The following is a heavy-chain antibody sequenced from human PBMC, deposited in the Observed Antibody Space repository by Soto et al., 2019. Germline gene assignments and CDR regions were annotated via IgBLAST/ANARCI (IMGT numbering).Heavy chain of an antibody. Sequence: QVQLVQSRGEVKKPGASVKVSCKTSGYSFTTYGISWVRQAPGQGLEWMGWISGYNGNTTYAQKLQGRVTMTTDTPTSTAYMELRSLRSDDTAVYYCAREGPAPYYYYGMDVWGQGSTVTVSS. CDR1: GYSFTTYG. CDR3: AREGPAPYYYYGMDV. V-gene: IGHV1-18*01. CDR2: ISGYNGNT. J-gene: IGHJ6*02.